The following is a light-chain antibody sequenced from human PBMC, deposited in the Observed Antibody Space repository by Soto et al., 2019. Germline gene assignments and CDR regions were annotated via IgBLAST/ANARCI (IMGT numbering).Light chain of an antibody. J-gene: IGKJ5*01. V-gene: IGKV3-20*01. CDR1: QSLRSS. Sequence: ETMMTQSPDTLSVSLGERATLSCRASQSLRSSLAWYQQKPGQAPRLLIYGASTRATGIPARFSGSGSGTDFTLTISRLEPEDFAVYYCQQYGSSSTFGQGTRLEIK. CDR3: QQYGSSST. CDR2: GAS.